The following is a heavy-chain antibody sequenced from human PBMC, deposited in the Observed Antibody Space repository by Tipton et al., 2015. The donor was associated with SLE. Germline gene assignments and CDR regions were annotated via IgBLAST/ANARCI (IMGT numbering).Heavy chain of an antibody. CDR3: ARGVVRGVTFDY. CDR1: GGSCSGYY. J-gene: IGHJ4*02. Sequence: TLSLTCAVYGGSCSGYYWSWIRRSPGKGLEWIGEINHSGSTNYNPSLKSRVTISVDTSKNQFSLKPSSVTAADTAVYYCARGVVRGVTFDYWGQGTLVTVSS. V-gene: IGHV4-34*01. CDR2: INHSGST. D-gene: IGHD3-10*01.